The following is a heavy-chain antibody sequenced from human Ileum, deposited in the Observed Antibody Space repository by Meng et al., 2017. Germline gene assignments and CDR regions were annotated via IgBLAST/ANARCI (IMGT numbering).Heavy chain of an antibody. V-gene: IGHV4-34*01. CDR2: INHSGST. Sequence: QVRSQPWPAGLLQPAAILPTSCVVGGAFCSGYWWSWVRQPPGKGLEWIGEINHSGSTNYNPSLKSRVTISVDTSKNQFSLKLSSVTAADTAVYPTGLRRFVSWFDPWGQGTLVTVSS. D-gene: IGHD4-17*01. CDR1: GAFCSGYW. J-gene: IGHJ5*02. CDR3: GLRRFVSWFDP.